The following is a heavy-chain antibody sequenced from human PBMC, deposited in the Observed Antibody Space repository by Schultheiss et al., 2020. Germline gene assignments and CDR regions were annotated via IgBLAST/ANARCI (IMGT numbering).Heavy chain of an antibody. CDR2: IYHTGST. J-gene: IGHJ4*02. CDR1: GYSISSGYY. Sequence: SETLSLTCTVSGYSISSGYYWGWIRQPPGKGLEWIGIIYHTGSTYYNPSLKSRVTISVDTSKNQFSLKLNSVTAADTAVYYCARTVGYDFWSGYSTFFDYWGQGTLVTVSS. CDR3: ARTVGYDFWSGYSTFFDY. D-gene: IGHD3-3*01. V-gene: IGHV4-38-2*02.